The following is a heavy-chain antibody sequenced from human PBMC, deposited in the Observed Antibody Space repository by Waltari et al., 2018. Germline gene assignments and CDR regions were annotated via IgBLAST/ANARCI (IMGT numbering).Heavy chain of an antibody. CDR3: ASPSSGSYYTLGSYRKYGMDV. CDR1: GGSFSGYY. J-gene: IGHJ6*02. Sequence: QVQLQQWGAGLLKPSETLSLTCAVYGGSFSGYYWSWIRQPQGKGLGWIGEINHSGSTNYNPSLKSRVTLSVDTSKNQFSLNLSSVTASDTAVYYCASPSSGSYYTLGSYRKYGMDVWGQGTTVTVSS. CDR2: INHSGST. V-gene: IGHV4-34*01. D-gene: IGHD3-10*01.